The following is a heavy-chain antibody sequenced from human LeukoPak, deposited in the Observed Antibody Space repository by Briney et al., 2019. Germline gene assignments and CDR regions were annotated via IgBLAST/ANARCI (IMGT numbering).Heavy chain of an antibody. CDR3: ARVGWEELRSLYMDV. CDR1: GYTFTGYY. D-gene: IGHD3-3*01. V-gene: IGHV1-2*02. Sequence: ASVKVSCKASGYTFTGYYMHWVRQAPGQGLEWMGWINPNSGGTNYAQKFQGRVTMTRDKSISTAYMELSRLRSDDTAVYYCARVGWEELRSLYMDVWGKGTTVTVSS. CDR2: INPNSGGT. J-gene: IGHJ6*03.